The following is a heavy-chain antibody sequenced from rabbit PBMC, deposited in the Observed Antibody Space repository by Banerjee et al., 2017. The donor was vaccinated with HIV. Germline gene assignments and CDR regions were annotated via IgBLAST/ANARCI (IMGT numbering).Heavy chain of an antibody. CDR2: IDAAVIEDT. D-gene: IGHD6-1*01. Sequence: QEQLEESGGDLVKPEGSLTLTCKASGFDFSSSYWICWVRQAPGKGLEWIACIDAAVIEDTYYATWAKGRFAISKTSSTTVTLQMTSLTAADTATYFCARAGYGGYGYDLWGPGTLVTVS. CDR1: GFDFSSSYW. CDR3: ARAGYGGYGYDL. V-gene: IGHV1S45*01. J-gene: IGHJ4*01.